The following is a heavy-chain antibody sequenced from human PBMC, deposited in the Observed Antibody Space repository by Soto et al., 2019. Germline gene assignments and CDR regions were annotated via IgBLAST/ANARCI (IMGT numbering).Heavy chain of an antibody. CDR3: ARGSRGGRFGELFYGMDV. D-gene: IGHD3-10*01. Sequence: PSETMSLTCTVSGGYISSGGYYWSWIRKHPGKGLEWIGYIYYSGSTYYNPSLKSRVTISVDTSKNQFSLKLSSVTAADTAVYYCARGSRGGRFGELFYGMDVWGQGTTVTVSS. CDR1: GGYISSGGYY. V-gene: IGHV4-31*03. CDR2: IYYSGST. J-gene: IGHJ6*02.